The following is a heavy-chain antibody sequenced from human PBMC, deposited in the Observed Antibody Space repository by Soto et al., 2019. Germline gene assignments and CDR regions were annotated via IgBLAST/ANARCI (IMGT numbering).Heavy chain of an antibody. CDR1: GYTFTSYA. CDR3: ARVGGYSSSSYWFDP. CDR2: INAGNGNT. V-gene: IGHV1-3*01. D-gene: IGHD6-6*01. Sequence: GASVKVSCKASGYTFTSYAMHWVRQAPGQRLEWMGWINAGNGNTKYSQKFQGRVTITRDTSASTAYMELSSLRSEDTAVYYCARVGGYSSSSYWFDPWGQGTLVNVSS. J-gene: IGHJ5*02.